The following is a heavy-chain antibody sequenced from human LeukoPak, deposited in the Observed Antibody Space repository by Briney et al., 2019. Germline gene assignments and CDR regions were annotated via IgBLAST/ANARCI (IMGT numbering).Heavy chain of an antibody. CDR2: INPNSGGT. V-gene: IGHV1-2*02. J-gene: IGHJ5*02. D-gene: IGHD3-10*01. CDR3: ARVSGSGRSYYVLIWIAP. Sequence: ASVKVSCKASGYSFTGYYMHWVRQAPGQGLEWMGWINPNSGGTNYAQKFQGRVTMTRDTSISTAYMELSRLRSDDTAVYYCARVSGSGRSYYVLIWIAPGGQGTLVTVSS. CDR1: GYSFTGYY.